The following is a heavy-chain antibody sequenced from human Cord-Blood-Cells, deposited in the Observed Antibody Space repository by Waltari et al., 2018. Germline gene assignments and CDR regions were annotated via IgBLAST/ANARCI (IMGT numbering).Heavy chain of an antibody. Sequence: APGKGLEWMGGFDPEDGETIYAQKFQGRVTMTEDTSTDKAYMELSSLRSEDTAVYYCATVSVEGADAFDIWGQGTMVTVSS. CDR3: ATVSVEGADAFDI. V-gene: IGHV1-24*01. D-gene: IGHD1-26*01. J-gene: IGHJ3*02. CDR2: FDPEDGET.